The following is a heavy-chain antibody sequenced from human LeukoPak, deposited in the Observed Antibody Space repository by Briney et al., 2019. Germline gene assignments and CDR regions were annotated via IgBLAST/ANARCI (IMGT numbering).Heavy chain of an antibody. CDR3: ARDRGDNENWFDP. D-gene: IGHD2-21*02. V-gene: IGHV1-8*02. J-gene: IGHJ5*02. Sequence: ASVKVSCKASGYTFTNYDINWVRQATGQGLEWMGRVNPNNGNTGYVEKFQGRITMTRNTSITTAYMELSSLTSEDTAVYYCARDRGDNENWFDPRGQGTLVTVSS. CDR2: VNPNNGNT. CDR1: GYTFTNYD.